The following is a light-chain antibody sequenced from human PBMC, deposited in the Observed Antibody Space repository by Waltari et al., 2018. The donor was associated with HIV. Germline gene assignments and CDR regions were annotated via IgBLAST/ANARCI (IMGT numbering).Light chain of an antibody. Sequence: QSGLRQPPSTSRPPGQRVVISCSGRNSNVGKNYFSWFQQLPGAAPRLLIYRNDRRPSGVPDRFTAAKSVSSASLVISGLRSDDEAEYFCASWDDALSSWLFGGGTKLTVL. CDR2: RND. J-gene: IGLJ6*01. V-gene: IGLV1-47*01. CDR3: ASWDDALSSWL. CDR1: NSNVGKNY.